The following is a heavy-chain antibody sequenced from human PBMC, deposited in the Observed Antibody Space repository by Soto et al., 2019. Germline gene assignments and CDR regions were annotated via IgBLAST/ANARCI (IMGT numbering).Heavy chain of an antibody. CDR2: IYYSGST. Sequence: QVQLQESGPGLVKPSETLSLTCTVSGGSVSSGSYYWSWIRQPPGKGLEWIGYIYYSGSTNYNPSPKGRVTISVDTSKNQFSLKLSSVTAADTAVYYCARGIAGWYQGRYYYGMDVWGQGTTVTVSS. J-gene: IGHJ6*02. V-gene: IGHV4-61*01. CDR3: ARGIAGWYQGRYYYGMDV. CDR1: GGSVSSGSYY. D-gene: IGHD6-19*01.